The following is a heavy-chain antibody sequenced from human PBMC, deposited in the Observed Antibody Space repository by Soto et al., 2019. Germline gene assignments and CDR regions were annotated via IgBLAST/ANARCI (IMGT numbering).Heavy chain of an antibody. V-gene: IGHV3-33*01. J-gene: IGHJ4*02. CDR1: GFTFSSYG. CDR3: ARPMTGIAGYFDY. D-gene: IGHD6-13*01. Sequence: QVQLVESGGGVVQPGRSLRLSCAASGFTFSSYGMHWVRQAPGKGLEWVAVIWYDGSNKYYADSVKGRFTISRDNSKNTLYLQITSMRAEDTAVYYCARPMTGIAGYFDYLGQGTLFIVSS. CDR2: IWYDGSNK.